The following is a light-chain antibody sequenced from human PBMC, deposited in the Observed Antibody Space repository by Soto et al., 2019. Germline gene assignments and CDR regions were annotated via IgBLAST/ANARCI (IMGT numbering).Light chain of an antibody. CDR3: QSYDSSLSGFYV. J-gene: IGLJ1*01. CDR2: GNS. CDR1: SSNIGAGYD. V-gene: IGLV1-40*01. Sequence: QSVLTQPPSVSGAPGQRGTISCTGSSSNIGAGYDVHWYQQLPGTAPKLLIYGNSNRPSGVPDRFSRSKSGTSASLAITGLQAEDEADYYCQSYDSSLSGFYVFGTGTKVTVL.